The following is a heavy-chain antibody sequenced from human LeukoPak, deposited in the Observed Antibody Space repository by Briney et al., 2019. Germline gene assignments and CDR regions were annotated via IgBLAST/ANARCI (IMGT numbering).Heavy chain of an antibody. J-gene: IGHJ4*02. CDR2: ISSSGSTI. V-gene: IGHV3-48*03. CDR1: GFTFSSFA. CDR3: AKRGVVIRVILVGFHKEAYYFDS. D-gene: IGHD3-22*01. Sequence: PGGSLRLSCAASGFTFSSFAMNWVRQAPGKGLEWVSYISSSGSTIYYADFVKGRFTISRDNAKNSLFLQMNSLRAEDTAVYFCAKRGVVIRVILVGFHKEAYYFDSWGQGALVTVSS.